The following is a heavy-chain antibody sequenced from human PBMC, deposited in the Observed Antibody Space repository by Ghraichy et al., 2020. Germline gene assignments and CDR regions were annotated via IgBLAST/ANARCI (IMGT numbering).Heavy chain of an antibody. CDR3: ARTGCSGGDCYYYYYGMDV. Sequence: ASVKVSCKASGYTFTSYDINWVRQATGQGLEWMGWMNPNNGNRGYAQNFRGRVTMTRNTSISTAYMELSSLRSEDTAVYYCARTGCSGGDCYYYYYGMDVWGQGTTVSVSS. D-gene: IGHD2-21*02. V-gene: IGHV1-8*01. CDR1: GYTFTSYD. J-gene: IGHJ6*02. CDR2: MNPNNGNR.